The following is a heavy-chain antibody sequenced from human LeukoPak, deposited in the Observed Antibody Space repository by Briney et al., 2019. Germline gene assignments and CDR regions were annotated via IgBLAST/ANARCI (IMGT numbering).Heavy chain of an antibody. Sequence: RASETLSLTCTVSGGSTSSGDYYWSWIRQPPGKGLEWIGYIYYSGSTYYNPSLKSRVTISVDTSKNQFSLKLSSVTAADTAVYYCARDPPKGQLLTQDEWGQGTLVTVSS. J-gene: IGHJ4*02. CDR2: IYYSGST. CDR1: GGSTSSGDYY. V-gene: IGHV4-30-4*08. CDR3: ARDPPKGQLLTQDE. D-gene: IGHD2-2*01.